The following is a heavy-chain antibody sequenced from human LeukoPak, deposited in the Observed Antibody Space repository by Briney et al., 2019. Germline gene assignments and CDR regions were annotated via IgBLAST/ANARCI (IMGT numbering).Heavy chain of an antibody. D-gene: IGHD2-21*02. CDR1: GFTFSSYS. J-gene: IGHJ5*02. CDR3: AREAYCGGDCYPYTWFDP. V-gene: IGHV3-21*01. CDR2: ISSSSSYI. Sequence: PGGSLRLSCAPSGFTFSSYSMNWVRQAPGKGLEWVSSISSSSSYIYYADSVKGRFTISRDNAKNSLYLQMNSLRAEDTAVYYCAREAYCGGDCYPYTWFDPWGQGTLVTVSS.